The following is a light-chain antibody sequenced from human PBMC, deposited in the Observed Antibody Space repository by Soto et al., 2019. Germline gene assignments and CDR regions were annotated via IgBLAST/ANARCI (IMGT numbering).Light chain of an antibody. CDR1: MRDVGAYNL. CDR3: SAYTARSTMV. CDR2: EVR. Sequence: QCTLTQPSSGSGSAGQSITISCSGTMRDVGAYNLVSWYQQHPGTAPKLIIYEVRNRPSGISSRFSGSRSGNTASLTISGLQPEDEGDYYCSAYTARSTMVFGGGTKVTVL. J-gene: IGLJ3*02. V-gene: IGLV2-14*01.